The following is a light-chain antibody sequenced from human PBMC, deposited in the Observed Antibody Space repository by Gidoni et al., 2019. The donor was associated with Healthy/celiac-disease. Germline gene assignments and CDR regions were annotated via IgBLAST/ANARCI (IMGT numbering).Light chain of an antibody. Sequence: DIQMTHSPSSLSASVGDRVTITFRASQSISSYLNCYQQKPGKAPNRLIYAASSLQSGVPSRFSGSGSGTDFTLTISRLQPEDFATYYCQRSYGTPYTFGQGTKLEIK. V-gene: IGKV1-39*01. CDR3: QRSYGTPYT. J-gene: IGKJ2*01. CDR2: AAS. CDR1: QSISSY.